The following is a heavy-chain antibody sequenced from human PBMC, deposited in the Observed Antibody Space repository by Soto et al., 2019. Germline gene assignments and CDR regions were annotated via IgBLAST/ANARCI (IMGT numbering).Heavy chain of an antibody. CDR3: AKGRDTATEYFQY. CDR2: ISGGGTST. D-gene: IGHD5-18*01. J-gene: IGHJ4*02. CDR1: GFTFSNYA. V-gene: IGHV3-23*01. Sequence: EVQLLESGGGLVQPGGSLRLSCAASGFTFSNYAMSWVRQAPGKGLEWVSGISGGGTSTYYGASVKGRFTISGDNSKNAVYLQMSRLRVDDAAVYYCAKGRDTATEYFQYWGQGIVVTVSS.